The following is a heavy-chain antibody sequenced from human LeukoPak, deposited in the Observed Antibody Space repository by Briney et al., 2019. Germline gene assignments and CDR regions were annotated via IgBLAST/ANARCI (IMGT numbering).Heavy chain of an antibody. CDR1: GGSISSSNW. V-gene: IGHV4-4*02. CDR3: ARGRAARQAVEQVPAYFDY. D-gene: IGHD6-6*01. J-gene: IGHJ4*02. Sequence: SGTLSLTCAVSGGSISSSNWWTWVRQPPGKGLEWIGEIYHSGSTNYNPSLKSRVTISVDTSKNQFSLKLSSVTAADTAVYYCARGRAARQAVEQVPAYFDYRGQGTLVTVSS. CDR2: IYHSGST.